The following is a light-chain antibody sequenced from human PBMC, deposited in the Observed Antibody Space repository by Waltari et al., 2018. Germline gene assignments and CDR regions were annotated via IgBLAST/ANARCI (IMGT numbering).Light chain of an antibody. CDR1: DIRTKN. CDR2: RDS. J-gene: IGLJ3*02. V-gene: IGLV3-9*01. CDR3: QVWDTRKNWV. Sequence: SYELTQPLSSSVALGQTASLTCGGSDIRTKNVHWYQQKPGQAPVLVLYRDSSRPSGIPERFSGSNSGTTATLTISGAQAGDEADYYCQVWDTRKNWVFGGGTKLTVL.